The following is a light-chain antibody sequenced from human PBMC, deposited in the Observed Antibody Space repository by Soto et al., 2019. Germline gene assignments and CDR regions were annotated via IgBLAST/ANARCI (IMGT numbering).Light chain of an antibody. CDR1: QSVTSSY. CDR3: QQYVSSART. J-gene: IGKJ2*02. V-gene: IGKV3-20*01. Sequence: DIVLTQSPGTLSLSPGERATLSCRASQSVTSSYLAWYQQKPGQAPRLLIYGASSRATGIPDRFSGSGSGTDFTLTISRLEPEDLAVYYCQQYVSSARTFGQGTKLEIK. CDR2: GAS.